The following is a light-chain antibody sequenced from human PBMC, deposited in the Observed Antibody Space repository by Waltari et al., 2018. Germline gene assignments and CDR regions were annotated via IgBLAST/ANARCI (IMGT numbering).Light chain of an antibody. CDR1: RSNIGAGYA. CDR3: QSYDSSLSAHVV. J-gene: IGLJ2*01. V-gene: IGLV1-40*01. Sequence: QSVLTQPPSVSGAPGQRVTISCTGSRSNIGAGYAVHWYQQLPGTAPKLLIFDNHNRPSWLPDRFSGSKSGTSASLAISGLQAEDEADYYCQSYDSSLSAHVVFGGGTKLTVL. CDR2: DNH.